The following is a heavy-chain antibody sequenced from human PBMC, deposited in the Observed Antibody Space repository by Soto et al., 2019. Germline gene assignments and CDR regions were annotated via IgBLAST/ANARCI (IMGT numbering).Heavy chain of an antibody. V-gene: IGHV4-59*08. J-gene: IGHJ4*01. Sequence: ETLSLTCTVSGGSSSTYYCSWIRRPPGKGLEWIGYNYYSGSTNYNPSLKSRVTISVDTSKNQFSLKLSSVTAADTAVYYCARIYGPRNKFDCWGQGTLVTVSS. CDR3: ARIYGPRNKFDC. CDR1: GGSSSTYY. CDR2: NYYSGST. D-gene: IGHD3-16*01.